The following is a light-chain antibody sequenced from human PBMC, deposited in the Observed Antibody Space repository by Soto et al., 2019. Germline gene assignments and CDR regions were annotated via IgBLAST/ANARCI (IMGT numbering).Light chain of an antibody. Sequence: EIVLTQSPGTLSLSPGERATLSCRASQSVGSTYLAWYQQKPGQAPKLLIYGVSSRDTGIPDRFSGSGSGTDFTLTISRLEPEDFAVYYCQKYGTSPLTFGPGTKVDI. J-gene: IGKJ3*01. CDR3: QKYGTSPLT. CDR2: GVS. V-gene: IGKV3-20*01. CDR1: QSVGSTY.